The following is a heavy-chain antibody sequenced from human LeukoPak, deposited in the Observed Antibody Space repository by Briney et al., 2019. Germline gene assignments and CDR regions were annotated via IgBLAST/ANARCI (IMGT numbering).Heavy chain of an antibody. V-gene: IGHV4-39*01. Sequence: SETLSLTCTVSGGSISSSSYYWGWIRQPPGKGLEWIGSIYYSGSTYYNPSLKSRVTISVDTSKNQFSLKLSSVTAADTAVYYCARQGYCSSTSCYELDYWGQGTLVTVSS. CDR3: ARQGYCSSTSCYELDY. D-gene: IGHD2-2*01. J-gene: IGHJ4*02. CDR2: IYYSGST. CDR1: GGSISSSSYY.